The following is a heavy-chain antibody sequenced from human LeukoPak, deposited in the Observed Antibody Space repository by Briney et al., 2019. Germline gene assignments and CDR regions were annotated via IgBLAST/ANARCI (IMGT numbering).Heavy chain of an antibody. CDR2: IYSGGST. V-gene: IGHV3-53*01. J-gene: IGHJ4*02. CDR3: VRDGVDYSFEY. CDR1: GFTVSSSF. Sequence: GGSLRLSCAASGFTVSSSFMSWVRQAPGKGLEGGSVIYSGGSTYYADSVKGRFTIYRDNSKNTLYLQMNSLRADNTAVYYWVRDGVDYSFEYWGQGTLVTVSS. D-gene: IGHD4-11*01.